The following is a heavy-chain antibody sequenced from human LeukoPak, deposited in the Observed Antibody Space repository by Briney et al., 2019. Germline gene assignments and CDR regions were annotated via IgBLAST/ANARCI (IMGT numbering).Heavy chain of an antibody. V-gene: IGHV1-69*01. CDR2: IIPIFGTA. CDR3: ARSFREDDAFDI. J-gene: IGHJ3*02. Sequence: SVKVSCKASGGTFSSYAIGWVRQAPGQGLEWMGGIIPIFGTANYAQKFQGRVTITADESTSTAYMELSSLRSEDTAVYYCARSFREDDAFDIWGQGTMVTVSS. CDR1: GGTFSSYA. D-gene: IGHD3-10*01.